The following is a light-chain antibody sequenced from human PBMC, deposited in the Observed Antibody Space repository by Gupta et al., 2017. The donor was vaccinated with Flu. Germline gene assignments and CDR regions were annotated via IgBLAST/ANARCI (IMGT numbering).Light chain of an antibody. J-gene: IGLJ1*01. CDR3: NSRDTSDSHLEL. Sequence: GIPDRFSGSNSGNTASLTITGAQAEDEADYYCNSRDTSDSHLELFGTGTKVTVL. V-gene: IGLV3-19*01.